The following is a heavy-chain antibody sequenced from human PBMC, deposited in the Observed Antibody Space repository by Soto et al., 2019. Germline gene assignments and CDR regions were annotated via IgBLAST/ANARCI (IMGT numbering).Heavy chain of an antibody. Sequence: HPGGSLRLSCAASGVTFSIYAMSWVRQAPGKGLEWVSAISGSGGSTYYADSVKGRFTISRDNSKNTLYLQMNSLRAEDTAVYYCATSIAAAADYWGQGTLVTVSS. J-gene: IGHJ4*02. D-gene: IGHD6-13*01. CDR3: ATSIAAAADY. V-gene: IGHV3-23*01. CDR2: ISGSGGST. CDR1: GVTFSIYA.